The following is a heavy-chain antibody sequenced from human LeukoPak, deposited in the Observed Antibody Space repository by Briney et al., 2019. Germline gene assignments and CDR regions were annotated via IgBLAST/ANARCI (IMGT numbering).Heavy chain of an antibody. D-gene: IGHD5-12*01. Sequence: ASVKVSCKASGYTFINYGVAWVRQAPGQGLEWMGWISASNGNTNYAQKLQGRVTMTTETSTSTAYMELRSLRSDDTAVYYCARALSRGYSGYDYGLGYWGQGTLVTVSS. CDR3: ARALSRGYSGYDYGLGY. CDR1: GYTFINYG. V-gene: IGHV1-18*01. J-gene: IGHJ4*02. CDR2: ISASNGNT.